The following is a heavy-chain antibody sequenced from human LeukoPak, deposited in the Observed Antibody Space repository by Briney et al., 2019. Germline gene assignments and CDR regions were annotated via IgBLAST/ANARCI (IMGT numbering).Heavy chain of an antibody. CDR2: ISGSGGST. CDR3: AKLEPYYYGSGSYARFDY. Sequence: GGSLRLSCAASGFTFSSYAMSWVRQAPGQGLEWVSAISGSGGSTYYADSVKGRFTISRDNSKNTLYLQMNSLRAEDTAVYYCAKLEPYYYGSGSYARFDYWGQGTLVSVSS. V-gene: IGHV3-23*01. J-gene: IGHJ4*02. D-gene: IGHD3-10*01. CDR1: GFTFSSYA.